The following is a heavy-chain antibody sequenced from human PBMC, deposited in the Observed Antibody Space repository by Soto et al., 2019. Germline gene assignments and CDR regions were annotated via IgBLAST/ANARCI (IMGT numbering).Heavy chain of an antibody. CDR1: GFTFSSYA. V-gene: IGHV3-30-3*01. CDR3: ARXQVRRDIVVVPAAPELDY. Sequence: PGGSLRLSCAASGFTFSSYAMHWVRQAPGKGLERVAVISYDGSNKYYADSVKGRFTISRDNSKNTLYLQMNSLRAEDTAVYYCARXQVRRDIVVVPAAPELDYWGEGTLVTVS. CDR2: ISYDGSNK. D-gene: IGHD2-2*01. J-gene: IGHJ4*02.